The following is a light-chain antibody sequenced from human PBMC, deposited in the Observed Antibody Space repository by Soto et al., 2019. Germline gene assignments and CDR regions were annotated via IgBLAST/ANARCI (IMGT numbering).Light chain of an antibody. CDR3: SSYAGSSNV. CDR2: EVD. V-gene: IGLV2-8*01. CDR1: SSDVGGYNY. Sequence: QSALARPPSASLSPGQLVAISCAGTSSDVGGYNYVSWYQQHPGKAPKLMIYEVDKRPSGVPDRFSGSKSGNTASLTVSGLQAEDEADYYCSSYAGSSNVFGTGTKVTVL. J-gene: IGLJ1*01.